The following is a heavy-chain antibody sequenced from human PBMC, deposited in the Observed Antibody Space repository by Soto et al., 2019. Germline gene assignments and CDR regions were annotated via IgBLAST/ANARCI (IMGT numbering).Heavy chain of an antibody. CDR1: GGTFSSHV. V-gene: IGHV1-69*01. J-gene: IGHJ4*02. D-gene: IGHD3-10*01. Sequence: QVQLVQSGAEVKKPGSSVKVSCKASGGTFSSHVFNWVRQAPGQGLEWMGGIMPIIGTANYEQKFQGRVTITADESTSTDYMELSSLRSEDTAVYYCARDLELRDGNISTLDYWGQGTLVTVSS. CDR2: IMPIIGTA. CDR3: ARDLELRDGNISTLDY.